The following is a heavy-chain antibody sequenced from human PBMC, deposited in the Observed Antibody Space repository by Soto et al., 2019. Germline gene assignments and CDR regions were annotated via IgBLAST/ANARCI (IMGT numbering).Heavy chain of an antibody. Sequence: SETLSLTCAVYGGSFSGYYWSWIRQPPGKGLEWIGEINHSGSTNYNPSLESRVTISVDTSKNQFSLKLSSVTAADTAVYYCARGPGDGYPYFDYWGQGTLVTVSS. CDR3: ARGPGDGYPYFDY. CDR2: INHSGST. D-gene: IGHD5-12*01. J-gene: IGHJ4*02. V-gene: IGHV4-34*01. CDR1: GGSFSGYY.